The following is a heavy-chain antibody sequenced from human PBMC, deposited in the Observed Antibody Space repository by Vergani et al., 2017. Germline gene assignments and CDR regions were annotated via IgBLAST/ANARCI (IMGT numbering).Heavy chain of an antibody. CDR1: GLPFSSHG. V-gene: IGHV3-30*18. CDR3: AKEGGFSDSSGNFYEGYYFDH. J-gene: IGHJ4*02. CDR2: ISFDGTQT. D-gene: IGHD3-22*01. Sequence: QVQLVESGGGVVQPGKSLRLSCATSGLPFSSHGMHWVRQAPGKGLEWVAVISFDGTQTYYADSVKGRFTLSRDNSKNTLSLQMNSLRVEDTAVYYCAKEGGFSDSSGNFYEGYYFDHWGQGTLVAVSS.